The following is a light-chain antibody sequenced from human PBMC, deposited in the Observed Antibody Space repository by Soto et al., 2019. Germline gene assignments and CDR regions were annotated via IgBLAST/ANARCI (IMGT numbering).Light chain of an antibody. CDR1: SSTVGGYNY. Sequence: QSALTQPASVSGSLGHSLPISCPGPSSTVGGYNYVSWYQQHPGKAPKLMIYDVSNRPSGVSNRFSGSKSGNTASLTISGLQAEDEADYYCSSYTSSSTYVVFGGGTKLTVL. V-gene: IGLV2-14*01. CDR3: SSYTSSSTYVV. CDR2: DVS. J-gene: IGLJ2*01.